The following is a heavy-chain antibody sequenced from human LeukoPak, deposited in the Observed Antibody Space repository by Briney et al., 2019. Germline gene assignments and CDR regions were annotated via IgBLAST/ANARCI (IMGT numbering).Heavy chain of an antibody. J-gene: IGHJ4*02. CDR2: ISSSGSTI. D-gene: IGHD2-2*01. CDR1: GFTFSSYA. V-gene: IGHV3-48*03. Sequence: PGGSLRLSCAASGFTFSSYAMSWVRQAPGKGLEWVSYISSSGSTIYYADSVKGRFTISRDNAKNSLYLQMNSLRAEDTAVYYCARDCSTSCYAAEDFDYWGQGTLVTVSS. CDR3: ARDCSTSCYAAEDFDY.